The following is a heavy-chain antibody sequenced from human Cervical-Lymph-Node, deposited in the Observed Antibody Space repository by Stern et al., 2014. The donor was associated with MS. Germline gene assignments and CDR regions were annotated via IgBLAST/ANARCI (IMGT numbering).Heavy chain of an antibody. CDR3: ARADSSGSNYYYGMDV. V-gene: IGHV4-59*01. CDR2: IYYSGST. CDR1: GGSISGFY. D-gene: IGHD6-19*01. J-gene: IGHJ6*02. Sequence: VQLVESGPGLVKPSETLSLTCTVSGGSISGFYWSWIRQPPGEGLEWIGYIYYSGSTKYNPSLKSRVTISVDTSKNQFSLTLNSVTAADTAVYYCARADSSGSNYYYGMDVWGHGTAVTVSS.